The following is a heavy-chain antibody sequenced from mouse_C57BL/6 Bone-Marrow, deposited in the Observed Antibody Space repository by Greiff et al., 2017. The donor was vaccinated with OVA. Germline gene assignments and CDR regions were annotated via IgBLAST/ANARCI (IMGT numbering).Heavy chain of an antibody. CDR2: IDPSDSYT. V-gene: IGHV1-59*01. D-gene: IGHD4-1*01. CDR1: GYTFTSYW. CDR3: ARLGWDVDY. J-gene: IGHJ2*01. Sequence: QVQLQQPGAELVRPGTSVKLSCKASGYTFTSYWMHWVKQRPGQGLEWSGVIDPSDSYTNYNQKFKGKATLTVDTSSSTAYMQLSSLTSEDSAVYYCARLGWDVDYWGQGTTLTVSS.